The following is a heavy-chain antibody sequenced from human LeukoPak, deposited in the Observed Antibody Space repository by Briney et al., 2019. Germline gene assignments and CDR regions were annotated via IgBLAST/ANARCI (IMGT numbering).Heavy chain of an antibody. Sequence: GGSLRLSCAASGFTFSSYAMSWVRQAPGKGLEWVSAISGSGGSTYYADSVKGRFTISRDNSKNTLHLQMNSLRAEDTAVYYCAKDVRSSSCFDYWGQGTLVTVSS. J-gene: IGHJ4*02. CDR2: ISGSGGST. CDR3: AKDVRSSSCFDY. V-gene: IGHV3-23*01. CDR1: GFTFSSYA. D-gene: IGHD6-13*01.